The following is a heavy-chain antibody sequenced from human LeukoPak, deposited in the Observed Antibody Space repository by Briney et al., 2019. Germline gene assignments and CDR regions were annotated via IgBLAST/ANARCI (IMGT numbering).Heavy chain of an antibody. CDR1: GFTFSSYA. CDR3: AKDGHPSNYYYYYMDV. Sequence: GGSLRLSCAASGFTFSSYAMTWVRQAPGKGLEWVSAISGGGGTTFYADSVKGRFTISRDNSKYTLHLQMNSLRAEDTAVYYCAKDGHPSNYYYYYMDVWGKGTTVTVSS. CDR2: ISGGGGTT. V-gene: IGHV3-23*01. J-gene: IGHJ6*03.